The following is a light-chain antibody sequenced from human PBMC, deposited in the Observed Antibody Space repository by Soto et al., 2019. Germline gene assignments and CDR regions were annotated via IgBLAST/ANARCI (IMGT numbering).Light chain of an antibody. CDR2: MIS. Sequence: DFVMTQTPLSSPVTLGQPASISCRSSQSLVHSDGNTYLSWLHQRPGQPPRLLIYMISNRFSGVPDRCRGSGAGTDFTLKISRGEAEDVGVYYCMQATQPYTFGQGTKLEIK. V-gene: IGKV2-24*01. J-gene: IGKJ2*01. CDR1: QSLVHSDGNTY. CDR3: MQATQPYT.